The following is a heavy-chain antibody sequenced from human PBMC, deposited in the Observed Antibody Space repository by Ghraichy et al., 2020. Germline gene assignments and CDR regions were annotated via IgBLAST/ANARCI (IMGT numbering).Heavy chain of an antibody. CDR2: INSDGSST. D-gene: IGHD5-12*01. CDR3: ARADSGYDRPQDY. Sequence: GESLNISCAASGFTFSSYWMHWVRQAPGKGLVWVSRINSDGSSTTYADSVKGRFTISRDNAKNTLYLQMNSLRAEDTAVYYCARADSGYDRPQDYWGQGTLVTVSS. V-gene: IGHV3-74*01. CDR1: GFTFSSYW. J-gene: IGHJ4*02.